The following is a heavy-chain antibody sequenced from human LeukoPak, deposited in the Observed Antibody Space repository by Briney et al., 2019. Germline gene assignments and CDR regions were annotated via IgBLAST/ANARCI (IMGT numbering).Heavy chain of an antibody. CDR3: ATYCGGDCYESFDY. Sequence: ASVKVSCKASGYTFTSYYIHWVQQAPGKGPEWMGLVDPEDGETIYAEKFQGRVTITADTSTDTAYMELSSLRSEDTAVYYCATYCGGDCYESFDYWGQGTLVTVSS. V-gene: IGHV1-69-2*01. CDR2: VDPEDGET. D-gene: IGHD2-21*01. J-gene: IGHJ4*02. CDR1: GYTFTSYY.